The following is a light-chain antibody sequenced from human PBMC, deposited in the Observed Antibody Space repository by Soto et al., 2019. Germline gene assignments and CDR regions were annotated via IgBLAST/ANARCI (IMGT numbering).Light chain of an antibody. CDR1: SSNIGSNY. V-gene: IGLV1-47*01. Sequence: QSVLTQPPSASGTPGQRVTISCSGSSSNIGSNYVYWYQQLPGTAPKLHIYRNNQRPSGVPDRFSGSKSGTSASLAISGLRSEDEADYYCAAWDDSLSGYVVFGGGTKVTVL. J-gene: IGLJ2*01. CDR2: RNN. CDR3: AAWDDSLSGYVV.